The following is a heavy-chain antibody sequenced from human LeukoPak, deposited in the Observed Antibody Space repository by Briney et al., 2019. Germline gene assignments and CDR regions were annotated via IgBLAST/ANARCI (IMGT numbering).Heavy chain of an antibody. D-gene: IGHD5-24*01. V-gene: IGHV1-2*02. CDR2: ITPSGGT. CDR3: ARDRYGDGFAHFDY. CDR1: GYTFTIYA. Sequence: ASVKVSFTASGYTFTIYAMHWVRQAPGQGLEWMGCITPSGGTNYPLKFRGRDAITRETSITTAYMDLSRLTSDDTAVYYCARDRYGDGFAHFDYWGQGALVTVSS. J-gene: IGHJ4*02.